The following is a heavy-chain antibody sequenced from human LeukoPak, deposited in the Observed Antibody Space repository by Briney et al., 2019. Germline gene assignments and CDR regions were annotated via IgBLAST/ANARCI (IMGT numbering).Heavy chain of an antibody. CDR1: GFTFSSYG. CDR2: IWYDGSNK. J-gene: IGHJ4*02. Sequence: GGSLRLSCAASGFTFSSYGMHWVRRAPGKGLEWVAVIWYDGSNKYYADSVKGRFTISRDNSKNTLYLQMNSLRAEDTAVYYCAREYYYDSSGYYYPSFDYWGQGTLVTVSS. D-gene: IGHD3-22*01. V-gene: IGHV3-33*01. CDR3: AREYYYDSSGYYYPSFDY.